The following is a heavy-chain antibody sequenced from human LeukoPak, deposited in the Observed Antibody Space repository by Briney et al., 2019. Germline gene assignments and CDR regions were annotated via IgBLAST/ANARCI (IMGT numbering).Heavy chain of an antibody. D-gene: IGHD2-15*01. J-gene: IGHJ3*02. CDR1: GFTFSSYA. Sequence: GGSLRLSCPASGFTFSSYAMSWVRQAPGKGLEWVSGISGSGGSTHYADSVEDRFTISRDNSKNTLYLQMNSLRAEDTAVYYCAKETVVVVAATPDAFDIWGQGTMVTVSS. CDR2: ISGSGGST. V-gene: IGHV3-23*01. CDR3: AKETVVVVAATPDAFDI.